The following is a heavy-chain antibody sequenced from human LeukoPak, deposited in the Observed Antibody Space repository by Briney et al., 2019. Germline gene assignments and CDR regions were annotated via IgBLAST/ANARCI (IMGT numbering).Heavy chain of an antibody. Sequence: ASVKVSCKASGGTFSSYAISWVRQAPGQWLEWMGRIIPILGIANYAQKFQGRVTITADKSTSTAYMELSSLRSEDTAVYYCAMATTVVTPFDYWGQGTLVTVSS. CDR2: IIPILGIA. CDR1: GGTFSSYA. D-gene: IGHD4-17*01. V-gene: IGHV1-69*04. J-gene: IGHJ4*02. CDR3: AMATTVVTPFDY.